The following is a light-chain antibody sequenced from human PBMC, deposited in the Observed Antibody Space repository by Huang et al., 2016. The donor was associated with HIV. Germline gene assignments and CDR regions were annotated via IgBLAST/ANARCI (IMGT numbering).Light chain of an antibody. Sequence: EIVMTQSPATLSVSPGERATLSCRAIQSVSRNLAWYQQKPGQAPRLLIYDASTRATGIPAKFSGSGSGTEFTLTISSLQSEDFAVYYCQQYNNWPRGTFGQGTRVEIK. V-gene: IGKV3-15*01. CDR1: QSVSRN. J-gene: IGKJ1*01. CDR2: DAS. CDR3: QQYNNWPRGT.